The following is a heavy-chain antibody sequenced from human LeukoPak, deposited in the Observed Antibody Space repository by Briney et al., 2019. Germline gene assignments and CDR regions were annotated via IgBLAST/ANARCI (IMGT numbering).Heavy chain of an antibody. Sequence: GASVKVSCKASGYTFTGNYMNWVRQAAGQGLEWVGWINPNSGDTSYAQKFQGRVTMTRDTSISTAYMELTRLRSDDTAVYYCARDSSDGYNPIDYWGQGTLVTVSS. CDR2: INPNSGDT. D-gene: IGHD5-24*01. V-gene: IGHV1-2*02. CDR3: ARDSSDGYNPIDY. J-gene: IGHJ4*02. CDR1: GYTFTGNY.